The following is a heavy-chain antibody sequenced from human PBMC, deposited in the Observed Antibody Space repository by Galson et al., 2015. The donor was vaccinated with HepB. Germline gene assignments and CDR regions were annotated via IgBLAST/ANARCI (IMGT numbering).Heavy chain of an antibody. CDR1: GYTLTELS. V-gene: IGHV1-24*01. Sequence: VSCKVSGYTLTELSMHWVRQAPGKGLEWMGGFDPEDGETIYAQKFQGRVTMTEDTSTDTAYMELSSLRSEDTAVYYCATGELSASGYFDLWGRGTLVTVSS. CDR3: ATGELSASGYFDL. J-gene: IGHJ2*01. D-gene: IGHD3-16*02. CDR2: FDPEDGET.